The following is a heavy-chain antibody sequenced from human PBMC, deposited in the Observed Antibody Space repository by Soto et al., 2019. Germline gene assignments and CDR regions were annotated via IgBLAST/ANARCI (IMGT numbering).Heavy chain of an antibody. CDR2: IIPIFGTA. D-gene: IGHD5-12*01. J-gene: IGHJ5*02. CDR3: ARGGYSGYDYDWFDP. V-gene: IGHV1-69*13. CDR1: GGTFSSYA. Sequence: SVKVSCKASGGTFSSYAISWVRQAPGQGLEWMGGIIPIFGTANYAQKFQGRVTITADESTSTAYMELSSLRSEDTAVYYCARGGYSGYDYDWFDPWGQGTLVTVSS.